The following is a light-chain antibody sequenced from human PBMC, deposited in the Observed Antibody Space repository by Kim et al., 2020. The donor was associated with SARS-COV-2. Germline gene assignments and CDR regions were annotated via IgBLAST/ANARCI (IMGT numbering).Light chain of an antibody. CDR2: LNSDGSH. Sequence: QLVLTQSPSASASLGASVKLTCTLSSGHSNYDIAWHQQQPEKGLRYLMKLNSDGSHTKGDGIPDRFSGSSSGTERYLTISSLQSEDETDYYCQTWGPGTVVFGGGTQLTVL. CDR1: SGHSNYD. V-gene: IGLV4-69*01. J-gene: IGLJ2*01. CDR3: QTWGPGTVV.